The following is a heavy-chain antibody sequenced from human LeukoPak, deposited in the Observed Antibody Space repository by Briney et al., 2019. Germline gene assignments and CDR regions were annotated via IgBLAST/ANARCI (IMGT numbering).Heavy chain of an antibody. D-gene: IGHD2-15*01. CDR3: ARDQGGDPLHCSGGSCYRAVVWFDP. Sequence: GASVKVSCKASGGTFSSYAISWVRQAPGQGLEWMGRIIPIFGIANYAQKFQGRVTITADKSTSTAYMELSSLRSEDTAVYYCARDQGGDPLHCSGGSCYRAVVWFDPWGQGTLVTVSS. CDR1: GGTFSSYA. J-gene: IGHJ5*02. CDR2: IIPIFGIA. V-gene: IGHV1-69*04.